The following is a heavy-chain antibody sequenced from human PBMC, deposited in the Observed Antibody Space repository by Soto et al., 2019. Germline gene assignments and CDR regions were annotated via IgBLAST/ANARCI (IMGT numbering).Heavy chain of an antibody. CDR1: AFTFSSYW. Sequence: GGSLRLSCAASAFTFSSYWMSWVRQAPGKGLEWVANIKQDGSEKYYVDSVKRRFTISRDNAKNSLYLQMNSLRAEDTAVYYCAATLGDDFWSGYDAFDIWGQGTMVTVSS. CDR3: AATLGDDFWSGYDAFDI. V-gene: IGHV3-7*01. CDR2: IKQDGSEK. D-gene: IGHD3-3*01. J-gene: IGHJ3*02.